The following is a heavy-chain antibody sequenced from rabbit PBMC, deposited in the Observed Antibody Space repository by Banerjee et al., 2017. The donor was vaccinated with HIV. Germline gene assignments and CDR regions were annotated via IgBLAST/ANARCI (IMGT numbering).Heavy chain of an antibody. D-gene: IGHD4-1*01. V-gene: IGHV1S40*01. J-gene: IGHJ4*01. Sequence: QSLEESGGDLVKPGASLTLTCTASGFSFTSSYYMCWVRQAPGKGLEWIACIDAGTSGTTYYANWAKGRFTISKTSSTTVTLQLTSLTPADTATYFCARDLAGVIGWNFNLWGPGTLVTVS. CDR2: IDAGTSGTT. CDR3: ARDLAGVIGWNFNL. CDR1: GFSFTSSYY.